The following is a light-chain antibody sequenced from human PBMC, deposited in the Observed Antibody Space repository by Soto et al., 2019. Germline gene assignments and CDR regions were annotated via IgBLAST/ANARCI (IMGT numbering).Light chain of an antibody. J-gene: IGKJ1*01. CDR1: QGIRND. CDR2: AAS. Sequence: AIQMTQSPSSLSASVGDRVTITCRASQGIRNDLGWYQQKPGKAPKLLIYAASSLQSGVPSRFSGSGSGTDFTLTISSLQPEDFATYYCLQDYNYRTFGQGTKVDIK. CDR3: LQDYNYRT. V-gene: IGKV1-6*01.